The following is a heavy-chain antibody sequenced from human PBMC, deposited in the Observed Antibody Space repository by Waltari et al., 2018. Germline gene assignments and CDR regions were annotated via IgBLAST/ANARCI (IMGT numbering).Heavy chain of an antibody. CDR3: ANIPAAIDYYYMDV. V-gene: IGHV3-11*01. J-gene: IGHJ6*03. Sequence: QVQLVESGGGLVKPGGSLRLSCAASGFTYSDYYMSWIRQAPGKGLEWFSYIRSRGSTIYYADSVKGRFTISRDNAKNSLYLQMNSLRAEDTAVYYCANIPAAIDYYYMDVWGKGTTVTVSS. CDR2: IRSRGSTI. D-gene: IGHD2-2*01. CDR1: GFTYSDYY.